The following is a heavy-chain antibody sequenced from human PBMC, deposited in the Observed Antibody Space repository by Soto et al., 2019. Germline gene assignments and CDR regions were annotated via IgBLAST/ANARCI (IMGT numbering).Heavy chain of an antibody. CDR2: ISYDGSNK. V-gene: IGHV3-30-3*01. CDR3: ARDILDCTNGVCYQRAYYYGMDV. J-gene: IGHJ6*02. D-gene: IGHD2-8*01. Sequence: PGGSLRLSCAASGFTFSSYAMHWVRQAPGKGLEWVAVISYDGSNKYYADSVKGRFTISRDNSKNTLYLQMNSLRAEDTAVYYCARDILDCTNGVCYQRAYYYGMDVWGQGTTVTVSS. CDR1: GFTFSSYA.